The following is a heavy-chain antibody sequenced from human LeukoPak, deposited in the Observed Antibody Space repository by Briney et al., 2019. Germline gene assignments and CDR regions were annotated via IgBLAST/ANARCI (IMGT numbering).Heavy chain of an antibody. CDR1: GFTFSSYS. Sequence: GSLRLFFAGSGFTFSSYSMSWVRQAPGKGLEGVSAISGSGGSTYYADSVKGRFTISRDNSKNTLYLQMNSLRAEDTAVYYCAKSNYYDSSGYLYWGQGTLVTVSS. J-gene: IGHJ4*02. CDR3: AKSNYYDSSGYLY. CDR2: ISGSGGST. D-gene: IGHD3-22*01. V-gene: IGHV3-23*01.